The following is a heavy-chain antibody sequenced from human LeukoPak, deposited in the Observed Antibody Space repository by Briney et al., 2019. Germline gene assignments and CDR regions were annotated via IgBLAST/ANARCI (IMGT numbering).Heavy chain of an antibody. CDR2: INPNSGGT. D-gene: IGHD5-12*01. V-gene: IGHV1-2*02. CDR1: VYTFTIYY. J-gene: IGHJ2*01. Sequence: ASVTVSCTASVYTFTIYYMHWVRQAPGQGLEWMGWINPNSGGTNYAQKFQGRVTMTRDTSISTAYMELSRLTSDDTAVYYCARDLGSIVATFDFFWYFDLWGRGTLLTVSS. CDR3: ARDLGSIVATFDFFWYFDL.